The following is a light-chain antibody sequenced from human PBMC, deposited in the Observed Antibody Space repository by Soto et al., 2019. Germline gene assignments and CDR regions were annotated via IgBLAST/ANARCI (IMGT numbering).Light chain of an antibody. CDR3: QQYNNWPIT. V-gene: IGKV3-15*01. CDR1: QSVSSSY. J-gene: IGKJ5*01. CDR2: AAS. Sequence: EIVLTQSPGTLSVSPGDRATLSCMASQSVSSSYLAWYQQKPGQAPRLLIYAASTRATGVPARFSGSGSGTEFTLTISSLQSEDFAVYYCQQYNNWPITFGQGTRLEIK.